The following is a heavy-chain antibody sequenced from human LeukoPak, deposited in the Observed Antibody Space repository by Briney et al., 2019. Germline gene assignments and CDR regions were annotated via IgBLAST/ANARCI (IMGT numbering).Heavy chain of an antibody. J-gene: IGHJ3*02. CDR1: GGTFSSYA. Sequence: AASVKVSCKASGGTFSSYAISWVRQAPGQVLEWMGRIIPILGIADYAQKFQGRVTITADKSTSTAYMELSSLRSEDTAVYYCARLTLLFCIVGSSGWYGAFDIWGQGTMVTVSS. CDR3: ARLTLLFCIVGSSGWYGAFDI. D-gene: IGHD6-19*01. V-gene: IGHV1-69*04. CDR2: IIPILGIA.